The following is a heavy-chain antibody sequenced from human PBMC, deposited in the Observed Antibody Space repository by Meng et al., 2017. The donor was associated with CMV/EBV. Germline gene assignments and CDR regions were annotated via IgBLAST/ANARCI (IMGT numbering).Heavy chain of an antibody. Sequence: GGSLRPSCAAAGFTFSTSWMHWVRQAPGKGLVWVARIDSDGSVSTYADSVKGRFTISRDNAKNTPYLQMNSLRAEDTAVYYCASARGVVRYAFDIWGQGTVVTVSS. CDR1: GFTFSTSW. CDR2: IDSDGSVS. D-gene: IGHD2-15*01. J-gene: IGHJ3*02. V-gene: IGHV3-74*01. CDR3: ASARGVVRYAFDI.